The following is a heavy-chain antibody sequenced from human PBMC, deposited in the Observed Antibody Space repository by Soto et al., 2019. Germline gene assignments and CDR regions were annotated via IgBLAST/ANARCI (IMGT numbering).Heavy chain of an antibody. Sequence: QVRLVQSGAEMKKPGASVKVSCRTSGYTFTGYHIHWVRQAHGQGLEWMGWINPHSGGTNYAQEFRGRVTMTRDTSISTAYMEVNSLRSDDTAVYYCARGCSGGTCFLFDIWGQGTLVTVTS. CDR1: GYTFTGYH. D-gene: IGHD2-15*01. CDR2: INPHSGGT. CDR3: ARGCSGGTCFLFDI. V-gene: IGHV1-2*02. J-gene: IGHJ5*02.